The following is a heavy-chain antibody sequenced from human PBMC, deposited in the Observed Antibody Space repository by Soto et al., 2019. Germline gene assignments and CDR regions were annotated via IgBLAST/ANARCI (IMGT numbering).Heavy chain of an antibody. D-gene: IGHD2-15*01. J-gene: IGHJ6*02. CDR2: IDPSDSYT. CDR3: ARNSGVVVAAIYGMDV. CDR1: GYSFTSYW. V-gene: IGHV5-10-1*01. Sequence: GESLRISCKGSGYSFTSYWISWVRQMPGKGLEWMGRIDPSDSYTNYSPSFQGHVTISADKSISTAYLQWSSLKASDTAMYYCARNSGVVVAAIYGMDVWGQGTMVTVSS.